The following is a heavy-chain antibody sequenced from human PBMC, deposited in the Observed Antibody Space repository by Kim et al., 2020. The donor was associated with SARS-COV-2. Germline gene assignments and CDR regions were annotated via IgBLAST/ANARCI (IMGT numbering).Heavy chain of an antibody. Sequence: GGSLRLSCAASGFTFSSYGMHWVRQAPGKGLEWVAVISYDGSNKYYADSVKGRFTISRDNSKNTLYLQMNSLRAEDTAVYYCAKGGSSWYPPIYWYFDLWGRGTLVTVSS. CDR1: GFTFSSYG. V-gene: IGHV3-30*18. CDR2: ISYDGSNK. CDR3: AKGGSSWYPPIYWYFDL. J-gene: IGHJ2*01. D-gene: IGHD6-13*01.